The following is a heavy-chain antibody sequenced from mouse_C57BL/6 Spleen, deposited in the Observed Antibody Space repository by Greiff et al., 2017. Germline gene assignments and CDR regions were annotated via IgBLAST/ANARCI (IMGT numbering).Heavy chain of an antibody. J-gene: IGHJ1*03. CDR2: ISGGGGNT. CDR3: ARHGDGWYFDV. CDR1: GFTFSSYT. V-gene: IGHV5-9*01. Sequence: EVHLVESGGGLVKPGGSLKLSCAASGFTFSSYTMSWVRQTPEKRLEWVATISGGGGNTYYPDSVKGRFTISRDNAKNTLYLQMSSLRSEDTALYYCARHGDGWYFDVWGTGTTVTVSS. D-gene: IGHD3-3*01.